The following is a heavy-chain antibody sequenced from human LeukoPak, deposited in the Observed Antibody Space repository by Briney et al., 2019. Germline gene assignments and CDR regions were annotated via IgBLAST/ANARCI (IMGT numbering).Heavy chain of an antibody. CDR1: GGSFSGYY. J-gene: IGHJ4*02. D-gene: IGHD5-12*01. CDR2: INHSGST. V-gene: IGHV4-34*01. Sequence: PSETLSLTCAVYGGSFSGYYRSWIRQPPGKGLGWIGEINHSGSTNYNPSLKSRVTISVDTSKNQFSLKLSSVTAADTAVYYCARGARGYSGYDFDYWGQGTLVTVSS. CDR3: ARGARGYSGYDFDY.